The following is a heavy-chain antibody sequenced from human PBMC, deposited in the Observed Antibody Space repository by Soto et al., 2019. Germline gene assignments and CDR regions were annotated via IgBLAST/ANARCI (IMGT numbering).Heavy chain of an antibody. Sequence: SETLSLTCSVSGGSITSHYCSWFRQPPGKGREWIGYIHHSGSTSYNPSLKSRATMSVGPSKNQFSLKVSSVTAADTALYYCARQGFGQLHGLVDVWGPGTTVTVS. CDR2: IHHSGST. CDR1: GGSITSHY. D-gene: IGHD3-10*01. J-gene: IGHJ6*02. CDR3: ARQGFGQLHGLVDV. V-gene: IGHV4-59*08.